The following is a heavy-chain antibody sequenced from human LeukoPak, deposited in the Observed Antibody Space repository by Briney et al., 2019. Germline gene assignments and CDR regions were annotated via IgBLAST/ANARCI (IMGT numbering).Heavy chain of an antibody. CDR1: GFTFSSYS. D-gene: IGHD1-26*01. J-gene: IGHJ4*02. V-gene: IGHV3-23*01. Sequence: TGGSLRLSCAASGFTFSSYSMNWVRQAPGKGLEWVSHITASGTAMFYADSVKGRFTISRDNSKNTLYLQMNSLRAEDTAVYYCAKGIFGSGSFDYWGRGTLVTVSS. CDR3: AKGIFGSGSFDY. CDR2: ITASGTAM.